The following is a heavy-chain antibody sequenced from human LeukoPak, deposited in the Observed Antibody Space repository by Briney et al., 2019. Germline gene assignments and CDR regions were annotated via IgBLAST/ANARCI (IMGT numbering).Heavy chain of an antibody. CDR3: ARDGTTGDY. CDR2: INHSGST. CDR1: GGSFSGYY. J-gene: IGHJ4*02. D-gene: IGHD1-14*01. Sequence: SETLSLTCAVCGGSFSGYYWSWIRQPPGKGLEWIGEINHSGSTNYNPSLKSRVTISVDTSKSQFSLKLSSVTAADTAVYYCARDGTTGDYWGQGTLVTVSS. V-gene: IGHV4-34*01.